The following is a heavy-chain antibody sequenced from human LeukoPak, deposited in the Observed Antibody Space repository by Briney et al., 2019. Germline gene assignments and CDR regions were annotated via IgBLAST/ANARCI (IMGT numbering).Heavy chain of an antibody. CDR3: ATEGVGVSSSLYRHQFYMAD. J-gene: IGHJ6*03. CDR2: LSPNSGDT. V-gene: IGHV1-8*01. CDR1: GYTFTSFD. D-gene: IGHD6-6*01. Sequence: ASVRVSCKASGYTFTSFDINWVRQAPGQGLEWMGWLSPNSGDTAYAPKFLGRVTMTRNTSISTAYMELSSLTSEDTAVYYCATEGVGVSSSLYRHQFYMADWGIGTTVTVSS.